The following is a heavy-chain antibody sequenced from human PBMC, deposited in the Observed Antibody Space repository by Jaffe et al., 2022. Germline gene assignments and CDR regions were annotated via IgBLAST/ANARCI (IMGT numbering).Heavy chain of an antibody. CDR3: AKSGHRYDFWSGYREYNWFDP. Sequence: EVQLLESGGGLVQPGGSLRLSCAASGFTFSSYAMSWVRQAPGKGLEWVSAISGSGGSTYYADSVKGRFTISRDNSKNTLYLQMNSLRAEDTAVYYCAKSGHRYDFWSGYREYNWFDPWGQGTLVTVSS. J-gene: IGHJ5*02. CDR1: GFTFSSYA. V-gene: IGHV3-23*01. CDR2: ISGSGGST. D-gene: IGHD3-3*01.